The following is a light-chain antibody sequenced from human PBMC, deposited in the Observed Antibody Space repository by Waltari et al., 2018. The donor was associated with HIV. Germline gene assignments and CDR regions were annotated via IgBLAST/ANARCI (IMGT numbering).Light chain of an antibody. J-gene: IGLJ3*02. V-gene: IGLV1-40*01. CDR3: QSYDSRQSGFWV. CDR2: GNT. Sequence: QSVLTQPPSVSGAPGQRVTISCTGSSPKIGAGYDVHWYQQLPGTAPKLLIYGNTNRPSGVSDRFSGSKSGTSASLAITGLQAEDEADYYCQSYDSRQSGFWVFGGGTTLTVL. CDR1: SPKIGAGYD.